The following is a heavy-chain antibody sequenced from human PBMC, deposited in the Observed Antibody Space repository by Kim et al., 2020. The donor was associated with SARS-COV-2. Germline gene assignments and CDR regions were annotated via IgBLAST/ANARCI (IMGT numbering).Heavy chain of an antibody. D-gene: IGHD3-16*02. J-gene: IGHJ4*02. CDR2: IYYSGST. CDR3: ARTTMFTFGGVFDHFDY. V-gene: IGHV4-31*03. CDR1: GGSISSGGYY. Sequence: SETLSLTCTVSGGSISSGGYYWSWIRQHPGKGLEWIGYIYYSGSTYYNPSLKSRVTISVDTSTNQFSLKLSSVTAADTAVYYCARTTMFTFGGVFDHFDYWGQGTLVTVSS.